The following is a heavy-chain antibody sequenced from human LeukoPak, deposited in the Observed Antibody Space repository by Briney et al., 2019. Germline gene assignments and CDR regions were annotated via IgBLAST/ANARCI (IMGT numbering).Heavy chain of an antibody. J-gene: IGHJ4*02. D-gene: IGHD3-22*01. Sequence: GGSLRLSCAASGFTFSDYYMSWIRQAPGKGLEWVSYISSGSTIYYADSVKGRFTISRDNAKNSLYLQMTSLRAEDTAVYYCARGGAYYYDISGYAFAYGGQGTLVTVP. CDR1: GFTFSDYY. CDR3: ARGGAYYYDISGYAFAY. V-gene: IGHV3-11*01. CDR2: ISSGSTI.